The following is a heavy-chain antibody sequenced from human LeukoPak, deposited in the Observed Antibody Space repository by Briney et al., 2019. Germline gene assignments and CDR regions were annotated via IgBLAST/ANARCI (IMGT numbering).Heavy chain of an antibody. J-gene: IGHJ6*03. CDR3: ARDGITIFGVAMSNYYMDV. D-gene: IGHD3-3*01. V-gene: IGHV4-59*01. Sequence: PSETLSLTCTVSGGSISSYYWSWIRQPPGKGLEWIGYIYYSGSTNYNPSLKSRVTISVDTSRNQFSLKLSSVTAADTAVYYCARDGITIFGVAMSNYYMDVWGKGTTVTVSS. CDR1: GGSISSYY. CDR2: IYYSGST.